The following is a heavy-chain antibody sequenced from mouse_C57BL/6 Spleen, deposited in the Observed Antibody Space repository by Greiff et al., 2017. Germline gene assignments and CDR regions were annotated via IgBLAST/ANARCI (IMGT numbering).Heavy chain of an antibody. CDR1: GYTFTSYW. Sequence: VQLQQPGAELVKPGASVKMSCKASGYTFTSYWITWVKQRPGQGLEWIGDIYPGSGSTNYNEKFKSKATLTVDTSSSTAYMQLSSLTSEDSAVYYCAIGVTTVYYAMDYWGQGTSVTVSS. CDR3: AIGVTTVYYAMDY. CDR2: IYPGSGST. V-gene: IGHV1-55*01. J-gene: IGHJ4*01. D-gene: IGHD2-2*01.